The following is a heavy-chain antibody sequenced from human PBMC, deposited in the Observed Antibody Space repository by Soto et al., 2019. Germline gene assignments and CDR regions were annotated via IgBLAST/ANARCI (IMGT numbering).Heavy chain of an antibody. CDR2: IYHSGST. CDR3: ARDTYSSGRRGWFDP. D-gene: IGHD6-19*01. V-gene: IGHV4-4*02. J-gene: IGHJ5*02. CDR1: SGSISSSNW. Sequence: QVQLQESGPGLVKPSGTLSLTCAVSSGSISSSNWWSWVRQPPGKGLEWIGEIYHSGSTNYNPSLNSRVSISVEKSTNQFSLMLRSVTASATAVYYCARDTYSSGRRGWFDPRGQGTLVTVSS.